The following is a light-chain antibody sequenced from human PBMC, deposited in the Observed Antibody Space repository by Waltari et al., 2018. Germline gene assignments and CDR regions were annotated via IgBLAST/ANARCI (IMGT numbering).Light chain of an antibody. CDR1: SSDVGGYNY. CDR2: DVS. Sequence: QSALTQPASVSGSPGQSITISCTGTSSDVGGYNYVSWYQQHPGKAPKLMIYDVSKRPSGVSKRFSGSKSGNTASLTISGRQAEDEADYYCCSYAGSSTWVFGGGTKLTVL. J-gene: IGLJ3*02. CDR3: CSYAGSSTWV. V-gene: IGLV2-23*02.